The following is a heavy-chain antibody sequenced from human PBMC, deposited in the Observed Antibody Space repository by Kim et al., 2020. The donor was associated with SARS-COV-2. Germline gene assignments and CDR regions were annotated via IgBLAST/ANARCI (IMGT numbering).Heavy chain of an antibody. CDR1: GFTFDTVW. Sequence: GGSLRLSCVTSGFTFDTVWMTWVRQPPGKGLEWVGRIKSKIDGGTTDYTAPVEGRFTISRDDSKNMVYLQMNSLKSEDTAVYYCTTGGDSTGYYYWGQGTLVTVSS. D-gene: IGHD3-22*01. CDR2: IKSKIDGGTT. J-gene: IGHJ4*02. CDR3: TTGGDSTGYYY. V-gene: IGHV3-15*01.